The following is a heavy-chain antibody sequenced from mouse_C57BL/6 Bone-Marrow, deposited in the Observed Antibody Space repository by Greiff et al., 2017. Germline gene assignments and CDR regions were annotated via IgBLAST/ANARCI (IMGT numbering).Heavy chain of an antibody. CDR1: GFNIKDDY. CDR2: IDPENGDT. V-gene: IGHV14-4*01. D-gene: IGHD1-1*01. Sequence: EVQLVESGAELVRPGASVKLSCTASGFNIKDDYMHWVKQRPEQGLEWIGWIDPENGDTEYASKFQGKATITADTSSNTAYLQLSSLTSEDTAVYDCTTSATLDYWGQGTTLTVSS. CDR3: TTSATLDY. J-gene: IGHJ2*01.